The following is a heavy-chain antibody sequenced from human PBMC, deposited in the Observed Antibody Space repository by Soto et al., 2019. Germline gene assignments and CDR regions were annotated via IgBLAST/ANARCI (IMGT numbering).Heavy chain of an antibody. V-gene: IGHV1-18*01. Sequence: VQLVQSGAEVKKPGASVKVSCKASGYTFTSYGISWVRQAPGQGLEWMGWISAYNGNTNYAQKLQGRVTMTTDTSTSTAYMELRSLRSDDTAVYYCARANGAVAGTGYYYYYGMDVWGQGTTVTVSS. CDR3: ARANGAVAGTGYYYYYGMDV. D-gene: IGHD6-19*01. CDR1: GYTFTSYG. CDR2: ISAYNGNT. J-gene: IGHJ6*02.